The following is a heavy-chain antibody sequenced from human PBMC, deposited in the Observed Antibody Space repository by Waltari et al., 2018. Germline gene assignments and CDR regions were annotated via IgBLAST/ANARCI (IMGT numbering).Heavy chain of an antibody. CDR2: IYHSGST. D-gene: IGHD3-22*01. CDR3: ARDGGYYYDSSGYYAGGWFDP. V-gene: IGHV4-38-2*02. CDR1: GYSISSGYY. J-gene: IGHJ5*02. Sequence: QVQLQESGPGLVKPSETLSLTCAVSGYSISSGYYWGWIRQPPGKGVEWIGSIYHSGSTYYNPSLKSRVTISVDTSKNQFSLKLSSVTAADTAVYYCARDGGYYYDSSGYYAGGWFDPWGQGTLVTVSS.